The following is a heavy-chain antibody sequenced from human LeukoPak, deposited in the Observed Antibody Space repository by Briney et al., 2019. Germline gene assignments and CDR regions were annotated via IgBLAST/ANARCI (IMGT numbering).Heavy chain of an antibody. CDR1: GFTFSNAW. V-gene: IGHV3-23*01. J-gene: IGHJ5*02. Sequence: GGSLRLSCAASGFTFSNAWMSWVRQAPGKGLEWVSAISGSGGSTYYADSVKGRFTISRDNSKNTLYLQMNSLRAEDTAVYYCAKRQGDYSNNNWFDPWGQGTLVTVSS. CDR2: ISGSGGST. CDR3: AKRQGDYSNNNWFDP. D-gene: IGHD4-11*01.